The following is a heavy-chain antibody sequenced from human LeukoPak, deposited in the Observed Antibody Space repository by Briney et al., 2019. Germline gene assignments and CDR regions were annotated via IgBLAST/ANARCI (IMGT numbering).Heavy chain of an antibody. Sequence: GASVKVSCKASGYTFTGYQIHWVRQAPGQGLEWMGWINPNSGGTNSAQKFLGRVSMARDTSISTVYMDLTSLRSDDTAVYYCARDSGSSGWDPTSFLDYWGRGTLVTVSS. CDR1: GYTFTGYQ. V-gene: IGHV1-2*02. CDR3: ARDSGSSGWDPTSFLDY. J-gene: IGHJ4*02. D-gene: IGHD6-19*01. CDR2: INPNSGGT.